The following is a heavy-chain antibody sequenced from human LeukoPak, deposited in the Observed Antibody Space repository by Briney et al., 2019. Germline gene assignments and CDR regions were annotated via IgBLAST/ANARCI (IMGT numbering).Heavy chain of an antibody. D-gene: IGHD3-10*01. CDR3: ASAHALITMVRGALRS. V-gene: IGHV4-34*01. CDR1: GGSFSGYY. J-gene: IGHJ4*02. CDR2: INHSGST. Sequence: PSETLSLTCAVYGGSFSGYYWSWIRQPPGKGLERIGEINHSGSTNYNPSLKSRVTISVDTSKNQFSLKLSSVTAADTAVYYCASAHALITMVRGALRSWGQGTLVTVSS.